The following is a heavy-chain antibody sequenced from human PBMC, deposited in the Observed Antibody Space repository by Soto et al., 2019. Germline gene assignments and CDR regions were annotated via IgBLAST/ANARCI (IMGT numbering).Heavy chain of an antibody. Sequence: SETLSLTCTVSGGSIRSSTYFWGWIRKPPGKGLEWIGSIDYSGSTYQNPSLRSRVTISIDTSKQQFSLKLSSVTAADTAVYSCARAKYCSGAGSCYPKAFDYWGQGTLVTVS. V-gene: IGHV4-39*01. CDR2: IDYSGST. CDR3: ARAKYCSGAGSCYPKAFDY. J-gene: IGHJ4*02. D-gene: IGHD2-15*01. CDR1: GGSIRSSTYF.